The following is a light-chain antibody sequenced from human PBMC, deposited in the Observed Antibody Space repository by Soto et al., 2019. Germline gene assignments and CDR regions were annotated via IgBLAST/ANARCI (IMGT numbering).Light chain of an antibody. CDR3: QQSYSTPELT. J-gene: IGKJ4*01. CDR2: AAS. Sequence: DIQMTQSPSSLSASVGDRVTITCRASQSISSYLNWYQQKPGKAPKLLIYAASSLQSGVPSRCSGSGSGTAFTLTISSLQPEAFATYYCQQSYSTPELTFGGGTKVEIQ. CDR1: QSISSY. V-gene: IGKV1-39*01.